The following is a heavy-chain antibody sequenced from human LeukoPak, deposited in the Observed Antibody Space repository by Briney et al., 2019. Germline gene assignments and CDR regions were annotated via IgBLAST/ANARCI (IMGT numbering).Heavy chain of an antibody. CDR1: GISFGTFG. Sequence: GGSLRLSCEASGISFGTFGMAWVRQAPGRGLQWVSGITGSTTWTYYAASVKGRFTVSRDNSQNTLYLQMNSLRADDTAVYYCARELVSSGTGYFDLWGRGTLVTVSS. V-gene: IGHV3-23*01. J-gene: IGHJ2*01. CDR3: ARELVSSGTGYFDL. CDR2: ITGSTTWT. D-gene: IGHD3-10*02.